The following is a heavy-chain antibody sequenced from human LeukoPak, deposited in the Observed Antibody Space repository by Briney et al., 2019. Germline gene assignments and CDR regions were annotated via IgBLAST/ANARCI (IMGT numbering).Heavy chain of an antibody. V-gene: IGHV3-48*01. Sequence: QASETLSLTCAVYGGSFSGYYWSWIRQPPGKGLEWVSYISSSSSTIYYADSVKGRFTVSRDNAKNSLYLQMNSLRAEDTAVYYCARGIGYVWGSYRYDPKFDYWGQGTLVTVSS. J-gene: IGHJ4*02. CDR2: ISSSSSTI. CDR3: ARGIGYVWGSYRYDPKFDY. CDR1: GGSFSGYY. D-gene: IGHD3-16*02.